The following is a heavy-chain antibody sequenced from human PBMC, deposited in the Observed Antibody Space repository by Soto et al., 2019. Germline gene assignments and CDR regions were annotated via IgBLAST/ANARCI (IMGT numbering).Heavy chain of an antibody. J-gene: IGHJ4*02. V-gene: IGHV3-30*03. D-gene: IGHD3-10*01. Sequence: GGSLRLSCAASGFTFSNYGIHWVRQAPGKGLEWVAGISYDGNNKYYVDSVKGRFTLSRDNSKNTVSLQIDSLRAEDTAVYYCARAWFGELLPFLWGQGNMVAVSS. CDR2: ISYDGNNK. CDR3: ARAWFGELLPFL. CDR1: GFTFSNYG.